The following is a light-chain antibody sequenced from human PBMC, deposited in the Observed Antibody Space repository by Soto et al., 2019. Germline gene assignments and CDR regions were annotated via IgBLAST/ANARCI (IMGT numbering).Light chain of an antibody. V-gene: IGLV2-8*01. CDR2: EVN. CDR3: SSYAGSSNV. J-gene: IGLJ1*01. CDR1: SXDVGGYNY. Sequence: QSVLTQPLSASGSPGQSVAISCTGTSXDVGGYNYVSWYQQHPGKAPKLMIYEVNKRPSGVPDRFSGSKSGNTASLTVSGLQAEDEADYYCSSYAGSSNVFGTGTKVTLL.